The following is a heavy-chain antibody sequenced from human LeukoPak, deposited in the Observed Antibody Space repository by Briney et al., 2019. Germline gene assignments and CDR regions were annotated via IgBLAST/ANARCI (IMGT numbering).Heavy chain of an antibody. J-gene: IGHJ4*02. CDR3: ARHYYGSGSQGYFDY. Sequence: PGGSLRLSCAASGFTFSDYYMSWIRQAPGKGLEWVSYISSGSTIYYADSVKGRFTISRDNAKNSLYLQMNSLRAEDTAVYYCARHYYGSGSQGYFDYWGQGTLVTVSS. V-gene: IGHV3-11*04. CDR2: ISSGSTI. D-gene: IGHD3-10*01. CDR1: GFTFSDYY.